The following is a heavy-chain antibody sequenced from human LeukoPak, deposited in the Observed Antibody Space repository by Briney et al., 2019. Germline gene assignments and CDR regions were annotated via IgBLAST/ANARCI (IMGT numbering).Heavy chain of an antibody. D-gene: IGHD2-21*01. CDR2: IWYGGSNK. Sequence: PGRSLRLSCAASGFTFSSYGMHWVRQAPGKGLEWVAVIWYGGSNKYYADSVKGRFTISRDNSKNTLYLQMNSLRAEDTAVYYCASELAYYFDSWGQGTLVTVSS. CDR3: ASELAYYFDS. V-gene: IGHV3-33*08. J-gene: IGHJ4*02. CDR1: GFTFSSYG.